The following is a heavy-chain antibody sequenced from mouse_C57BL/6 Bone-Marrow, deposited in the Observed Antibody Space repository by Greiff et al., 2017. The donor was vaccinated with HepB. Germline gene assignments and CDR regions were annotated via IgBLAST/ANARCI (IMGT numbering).Heavy chain of an antibody. D-gene: IGHD1-1*01. CDR3: ARERLYYYGSSYGWYFDV. J-gene: IGHJ1*03. Sequence: QVQLQQSGAELAKPGASVKLSCKASGYTFTSYWMHWVKQRPGQGLEWIGYINPSSGYTKYNQKFKDKATLTADKSSSTAYMQLSSLTYEDSAVSYCARERLYYYGSSYGWYFDVWGTGTTVTVSS. CDR1: GYTFTSYW. CDR2: INPSSGYT. V-gene: IGHV1-7*01.